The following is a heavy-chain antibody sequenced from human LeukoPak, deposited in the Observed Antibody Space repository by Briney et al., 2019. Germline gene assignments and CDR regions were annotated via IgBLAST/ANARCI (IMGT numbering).Heavy chain of an antibody. Sequence: GGSLRLSCAASGFTFSSYAMSWVRQAPGKALEWVSAISGSGGSTYYADSVKGRFTISRDNSKNTLYLQMNSLRAEDTAVYYCAKCVDDFYYYGMDVEGKGTTVTVSS. V-gene: IGHV3-23*01. CDR2: ISGSGGST. CDR3: AKCVDDFYYYGMDV. J-gene: IGHJ6*04. CDR1: GFTFSSYA.